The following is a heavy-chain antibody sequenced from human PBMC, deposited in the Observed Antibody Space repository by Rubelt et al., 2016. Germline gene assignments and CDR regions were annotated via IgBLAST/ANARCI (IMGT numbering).Heavy chain of an antibody. CDR2: IDPSDSYI. CDR3: GRGNSWYPL. D-gene: IGHD6-13*01. Sequence: EVQLVQSGAEVKKPGESLRISCKGSGYNFTTYWISWVRQTPGKGLEWMGRIDPSDSYINYSPSFQGRVTRSADKSISTAYLQWSSLKASDTAMYYCGRGNSWYPLWGQGTLVTVSS. J-gene: IGHJ4*02. V-gene: IGHV5-10-1*03. CDR1: GYNFTTYW.